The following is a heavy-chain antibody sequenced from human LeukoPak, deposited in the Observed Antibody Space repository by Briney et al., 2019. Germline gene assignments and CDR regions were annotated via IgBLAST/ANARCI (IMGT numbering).Heavy chain of an antibody. D-gene: IGHD3-22*01. CDR1: GFTFSSYS. J-gene: IGHJ4*02. V-gene: IGHV3-21*01. Sequence: PGGSLRLSCAASGFTFSSYSMNWVRQAPGKGLEWVPSISSSSSYIYYADSVKGRFTISRDNAKNSLYLQMNSLRAEDTAVYYCARDRALYYYDSSGQGGAFDYWGQGTLVTVSS. CDR2: ISSSSSYI. CDR3: ARDRALYYYDSSGQGGAFDY.